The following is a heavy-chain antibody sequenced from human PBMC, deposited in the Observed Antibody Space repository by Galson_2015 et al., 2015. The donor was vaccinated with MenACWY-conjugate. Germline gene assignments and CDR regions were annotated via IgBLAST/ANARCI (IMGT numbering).Heavy chain of an antibody. J-gene: IGHJ4*02. CDR1: GFTFSSYW. CDR2: INNDGSDK. CDR3: ARDNSVGVDLFDY. D-gene: IGHD1-26*01. V-gene: IGHV3-74*01. Sequence: SLRLSCAASGFTFSSYWMHWVRQASGKGLLWVSQINNDGSDKNYAYSVKGRFTISRDNAKKTLYLQMNSLRAEDTAVYYCARDNSVGVDLFDYWGQGTLFTVSS.